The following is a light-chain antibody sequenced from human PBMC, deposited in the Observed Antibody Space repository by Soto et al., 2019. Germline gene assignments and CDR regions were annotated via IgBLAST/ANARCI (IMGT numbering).Light chain of an antibody. CDR2: DVN. V-gene: IGLV2-11*01. CDR1: INDVDGYNF. CDR3: CSYAVTYTL. J-gene: IGLJ3*02. Sequence: QSVLTQPRSVSGSPGQSVTISCAGTINDVDGYNFVSWYQQHPGRAPKLMIFDVNKRPSGVPDRFSGSRSGITASLTISGLQADDEAHYYCCSYAVTYTLFGGGTKLTVL.